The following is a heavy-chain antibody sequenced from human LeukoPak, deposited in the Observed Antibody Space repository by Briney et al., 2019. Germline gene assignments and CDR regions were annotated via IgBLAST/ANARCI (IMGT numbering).Heavy chain of an antibody. D-gene: IGHD4-17*01. CDR2: IYPGDSDT. Sequence: GESLKISCKGSGYSFTSYWIGWVRQMPGKGLEWMGIIYPGDSDTRYSPSFQGQVTISADKSISTAYLQWSSLKASDTAMYYCARGYGDFRVEGRYFHSWGQGTLVTVSS. V-gene: IGHV5-51*01. CDR1: GYSFTSYW. J-gene: IGHJ4*02. CDR3: ARGYGDFRVEGRYFHS.